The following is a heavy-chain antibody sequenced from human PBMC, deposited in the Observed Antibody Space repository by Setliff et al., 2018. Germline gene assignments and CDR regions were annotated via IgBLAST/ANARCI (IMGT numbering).Heavy chain of an antibody. CDR2: INPDSGAT. CDR1: GDSFTPYG. Sequence: ASVKVSCKASGDSFTPYGISWVRQAPGQGLEWMGWINPDSGATNFAQKFQGRVTMTRDTSTTTAYMDLNSLRSDDTATYFCARDRDVSTIFGVVIPAASGLGYWGQGTLVTVSS. V-gene: IGHV1-2*02. CDR3: ARDRDVSTIFGVVIPAASGLGY. D-gene: IGHD3-3*01. J-gene: IGHJ4*02.